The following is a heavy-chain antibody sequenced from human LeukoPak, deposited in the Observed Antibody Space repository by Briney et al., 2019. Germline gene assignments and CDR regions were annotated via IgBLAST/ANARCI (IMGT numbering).Heavy chain of an antibody. CDR2: INPNSGGT. J-gene: IGHJ4*02. CDR1: GYTFTGYY. Sequence: ASVKVSCKASGYTFTGYYMHWVRQAPGQGLEWMGWINPNSGGTNYAQKFQGRVTMTRDTSISTAYMELSRLRSDDTAVCYCARSTIFGVVITAYWGQGTLVTVSS. V-gene: IGHV1-2*02. D-gene: IGHD3-3*01. CDR3: ARSTIFGVVITAY.